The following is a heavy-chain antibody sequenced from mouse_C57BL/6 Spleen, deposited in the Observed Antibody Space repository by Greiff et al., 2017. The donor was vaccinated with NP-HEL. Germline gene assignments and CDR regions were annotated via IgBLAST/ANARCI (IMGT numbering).Heavy chain of an antibody. D-gene: IGHD3-3*01. CDR1: GFTFSDYG. CDR3: ARGTTSWFAY. CDR2: ISSGSSTI. Sequence: EVKLMESGGGLVKPGGSLKLSCAASGFTFSDYGMHWVRQAPEKGLEWVAYISSGSSTIYYADTVKGRFTISRDNAKNTLFLQMTSLRSDDTAMYYCARGTTSWFAYWGQGTLVTVSA. J-gene: IGHJ3*01. V-gene: IGHV5-17*01.